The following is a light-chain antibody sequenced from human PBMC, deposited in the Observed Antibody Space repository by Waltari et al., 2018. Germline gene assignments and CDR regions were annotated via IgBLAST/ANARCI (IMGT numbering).Light chain of an antibody. CDR2: LTS. CDR3: QHYGGSPYT. CDR1: QSVSSGY. Sequence: EIVLTQSPGSLSLSPGERATLSCRASQSVSSGYLAWYQQKPGQAPRLLCYLTSHRATGIPDRFSGSGSGTDFTLTISRLEPDDFAVYFCQHYGGSPYTFGQGTKVEIK. V-gene: IGKV3-20*01. J-gene: IGKJ1*01.